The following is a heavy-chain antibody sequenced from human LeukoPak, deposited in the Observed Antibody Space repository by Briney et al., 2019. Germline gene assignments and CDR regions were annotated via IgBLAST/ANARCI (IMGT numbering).Heavy chain of an antibody. Sequence: SETLSLTCAVYGGSFSGYYWSWIRQPPGKGLEWIGEINHSGSTNYNPSLKSRVTISVDTSKNQFSLKLSSVTAADTAVYYCAGREMEIVVVKSFDYWGQGTLVTVSS. CDR1: GGSFSGYY. CDR3: AGREMEIVVVKSFDY. D-gene: IGHD3-22*01. J-gene: IGHJ4*02. CDR2: INHSGST. V-gene: IGHV4-34*01.